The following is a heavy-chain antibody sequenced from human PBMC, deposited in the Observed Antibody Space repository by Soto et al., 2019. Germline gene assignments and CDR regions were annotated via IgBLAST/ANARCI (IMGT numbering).Heavy chain of an antibody. D-gene: IGHD6-25*01. CDR2: THHTGRT. V-gene: IGHV4-34*01. Sequence: PSETLSLTCAVSGGSFSGYYWSWIRQPPGKGLEWLGETHHTGRTIYSPSLKSRGNIEVDVSKNQFSLKLTSVTAADTAVYYCAGGNHHMRRIDWGQGNMVTVSS. CDR1: GGSFSGYY. J-gene: IGHJ4*02. CDR3: AGGNHHMRRID.